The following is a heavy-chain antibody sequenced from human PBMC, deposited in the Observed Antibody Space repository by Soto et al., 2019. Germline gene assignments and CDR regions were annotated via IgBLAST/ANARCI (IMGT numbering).Heavy chain of an antibody. V-gene: IGHV4-30-4*01. J-gene: IGHJ3*02. D-gene: IGHD2-8*02. CDR1: GGTVRDAYSY. Sequence: SETLSLTCTVSGGTVRDAYSYWTWIRQPPGKGLEWMGYLSYTGSTYYNPSLRNRATISVDESSNHLSLRLSSVTAADTAVYYCARELEGGVFDIWGRGTLVTVSS. CDR2: LSYTGST. CDR3: ARELEGGVFDI.